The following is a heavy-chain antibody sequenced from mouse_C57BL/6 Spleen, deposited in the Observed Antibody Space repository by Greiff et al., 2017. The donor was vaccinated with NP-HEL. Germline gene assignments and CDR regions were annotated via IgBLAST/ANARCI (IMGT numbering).Heavy chain of an antibody. V-gene: IGHV14-2*01. CDR2: IDPEDGET. CDR1: GFNIKDYY. J-gene: IGHJ3*01. Sequence: EVMLVESGAELVKPGASVKLSCTASGFNIKDYYMHWVKQRTEQGLAWIGRIDPEDGETKYAPKFQGKATITADTSSNTAYLQLSSLTSEDTAVYYCARAYVTTVVAPFAYWGQGTLVTVSA. D-gene: IGHD1-1*01. CDR3: ARAYVTTVVAPFAY.